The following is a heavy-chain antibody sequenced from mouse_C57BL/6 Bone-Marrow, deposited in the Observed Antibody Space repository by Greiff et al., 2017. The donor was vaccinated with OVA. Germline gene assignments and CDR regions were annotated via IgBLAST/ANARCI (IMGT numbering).Heavy chain of an antibody. Sequence: QVQLQQSGAELVRPGASVKLSYKASGYTFTDYYLNWVKQRPGPGLEWIARIYPGSGNTYYNEKFKGKATLTAEKSSSTAYMQLSSLTSEDSAVYFCARFPYDYDVGYWYFDVWGTGTTVTVSS. CDR3: ARFPYDYDVGYWYFDV. CDR1: GYTFTDYY. CDR2: IYPGSGNT. J-gene: IGHJ1*03. D-gene: IGHD2-4*01. V-gene: IGHV1-76*01.